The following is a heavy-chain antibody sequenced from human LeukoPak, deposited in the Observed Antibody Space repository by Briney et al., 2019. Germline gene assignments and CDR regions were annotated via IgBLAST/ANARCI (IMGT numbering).Heavy chain of an antibody. CDR1: VGSFSSSSYY. Sequence: TSETLSLTCTVSVGSFSSSSYYWGWIRQPPGKGLEWFGGIYYSGSTYYNPSLKSRVTISVDTSKNQFSLKLSSVTAADTAVYYCARRRRIAVAGLGGYFDYWGQGTLVTVSS. D-gene: IGHD6-19*01. J-gene: IGHJ4*02. V-gene: IGHV4-39*01. CDR2: IYYSGST. CDR3: ARRRRIAVAGLGGYFDY.